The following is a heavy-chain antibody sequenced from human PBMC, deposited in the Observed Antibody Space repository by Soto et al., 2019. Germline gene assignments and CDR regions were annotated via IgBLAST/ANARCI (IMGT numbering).Heavy chain of an antibody. Sequence: QVQLVESGGGVVQPGRSLRLSCAASGFTFSSYGMHWVRQAPGKGLEWVAVISYDGSNKYYADSVKGRFTISRDNSKNTLYLQMNSLRAEDTAVYYCAKDTTSWYYCYGMDVWGQGTTVTVSS. CDR2: ISYDGSNK. J-gene: IGHJ6*02. CDR1: GFTFSSYG. V-gene: IGHV3-30*18. D-gene: IGHD1-26*01. CDR3: AKDTTSWYYCYGMDV.